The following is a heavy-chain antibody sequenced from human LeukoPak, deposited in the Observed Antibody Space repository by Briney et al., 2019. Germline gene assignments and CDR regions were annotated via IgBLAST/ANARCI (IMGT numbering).Heavy chain of an antibody. CDR2: IWYDGSNK. CDR3: AKKYCSSTSCYGNWFDP. V-gene: IGHV3-33*06. D-gene: IGHD2-2*01. CDR1: GFTFSSYG. J-gene: IGHJ5*02. Sequence: GGSLRLSCAASGFTFSSYGMHWVRQAPGKGLEWVAVIWYDGSNKYYADSVKGRFTISRDNSKNTLYLQMNSLRAEDTAVYYCAKKYCSSTSCYGNWFDPWGQGTLVTVSS.